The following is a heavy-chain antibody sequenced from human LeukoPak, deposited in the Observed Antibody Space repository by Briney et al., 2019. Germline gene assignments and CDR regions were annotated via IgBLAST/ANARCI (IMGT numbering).Heavy chain of an antibody. CDR3: ARLTTGTTRLGNWFDP. J-gene: IGHJ5*02. Sequence: SETLSLTCTVSGGSISSYYWSWIRQPPGKGLEWIGYIYYSGSTNCNPSLKSRVTISVDTSKNQFSLKLSSVTAADTAVYYCARLTTGTTRLGNWFDPWGQGTLVTVSS. V-gene: IGHV4-59*08. CDR2: IYYSGST. D-gene: IGHD1-1*01. CDR1: GGSISSYY.